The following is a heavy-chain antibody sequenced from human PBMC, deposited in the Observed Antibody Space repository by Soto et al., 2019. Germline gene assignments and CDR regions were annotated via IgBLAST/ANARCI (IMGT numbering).Heavy chain of an antibody. J-gene: IGHJ5*02. V-gene: IGHV5-51*03. CDR1: GYNFTNYW. D-gene: IGHD6-13*01. CDR2: IYPDDSET. Sequence: EVQLVQSGAEVKKPWESLKISCKVSGYNFTNYWIGWVRQMPGKGLEWMGIIYPDDSETRYSPSFQGQVTISADKSINTAYLQWSSLKASDTAMYYCARSIAGRFDPWGRGTLVTVSS. CDR3: ARSIAGRFDP.